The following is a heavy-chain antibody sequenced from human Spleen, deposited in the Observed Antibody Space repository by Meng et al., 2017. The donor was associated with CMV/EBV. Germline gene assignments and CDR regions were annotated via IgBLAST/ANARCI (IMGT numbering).Heavy chain of an antibody. CDR1: GFTFSNYA. CDR2: IYSGGVST. Sequence: GGSLRLSCAAGGFTFSNYAMSWVRQAPGKGLEWVSSIYSGGVSTFYADSMKGRFTISRDNSRNTLYLQMTGLRAEDTAIYYCAKESIPIAARTETNHFDYWDQGTLGTVSS. V-gene: IGHV3-23*03. D-gene: IGHD6-6*01. CDR3: AKESIPIAARTETNHFDY. J-gene: IGHJ4*02.